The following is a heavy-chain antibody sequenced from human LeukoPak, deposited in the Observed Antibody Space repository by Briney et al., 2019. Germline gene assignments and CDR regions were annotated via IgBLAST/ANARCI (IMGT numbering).Heavy chain of an antibody. D-gene: IGHD4-11*01. CDR3: ARDPTASRWFDP. J-gene: IGHJ5*02. CDR2: INPNSGGT. V-gene: IGHV1-2*02. CDR1: GYTFTGYY. Sequence: ASVKVSCRASGYTFTGYYMHWVRQAPGHGLEWMGWINPNSGGTNYAQKFQGRVTMTRDTSISTAYMELSRLRSDDTAVYYCARDPTASRWFDPWGQGTLVTVSS.